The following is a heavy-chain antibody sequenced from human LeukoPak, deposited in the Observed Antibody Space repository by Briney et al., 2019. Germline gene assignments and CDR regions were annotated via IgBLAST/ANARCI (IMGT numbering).Heavy chain of an antibody. CDR3: ARHPLYSGGSSRSNEYFQY. J-gene: IGHJ1*01. V-gene: IGHV4-59*08. CDR1: GGSISGYY. CDR2: IYSSGTT. D-gene: IGHD2-15*01. Sequence: PSETLSLNCTVSGGSISGYYWSWIRQPPGKRLEWIGYIYSSGTTNYNPSLKSLVTISVETSKNQFSLKVNSVTAADTAVYYCARHPLYSGGSSRSNEYFQYWGQGTLVTVSS.